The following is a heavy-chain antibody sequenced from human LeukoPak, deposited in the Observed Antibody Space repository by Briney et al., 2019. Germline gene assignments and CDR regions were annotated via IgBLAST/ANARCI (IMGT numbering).Heavy chain of an antibody. CDR1: GGSISSSSYY. D-gene: IGHD1-26*01. CDR2: IYYNGNT. J-gene: IGHJ4*02. CDR3: ARRAGATYGYFDY. V-gene: IGHV4-39*01. Sequence: SETLSLTCTVSGGSISSSSYYWGWTRQPPAKGLEWIGSIYYNGNTYYNPSLKSRVSISVDTSKNQFSLKLSSVTAADTAVYYCARRAGATYGYFDYWGQGTLVTVSS.